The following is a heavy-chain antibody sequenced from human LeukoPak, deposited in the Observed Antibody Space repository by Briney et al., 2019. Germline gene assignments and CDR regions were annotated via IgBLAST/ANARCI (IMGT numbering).Heavy chain of an antibody. CDR2: ISSSSSYI. CDR1: GFTFSSYS. J-gene: IGHJ4*02. CDR3: ARDPRGYNWNDVGYFDY. D-gene: IGHD1-1*01. V-gene: IGHV3-21*01. Sequence: GGSLRLSCAASGFTFSSYSMNWVRQAPGKGLEWVSSISSSSSYIYYADSVKGRFTISRDNAKNTLYLQMNSLRAEDTAVYYCARDPRGYNWNDVGYFDYWGQGTLVTVSS.